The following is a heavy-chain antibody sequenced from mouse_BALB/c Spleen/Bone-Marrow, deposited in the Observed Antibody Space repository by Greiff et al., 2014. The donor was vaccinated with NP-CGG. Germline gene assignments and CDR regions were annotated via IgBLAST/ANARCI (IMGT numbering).Heavy chain of an antibody. D-gene: IGHD1-1*01. V-gene: IGHV14-3*02. J-gene: IGHJ3*01. Sequence: VQLQHPGAELVKPGASVKLSCTASGFNIKDTYMHWVKQRPEQGLEWIGRIDPANGNTKYDPKFQGKATITADTSSNTAYLQLSSLTSEDTAVYYCAIYYYGSSGFAYWGQGTLVTVSA. CDR1: GFNIKDTY. CDR3: AIYYYGSSGFAY. CDR2: IDPANGNT.